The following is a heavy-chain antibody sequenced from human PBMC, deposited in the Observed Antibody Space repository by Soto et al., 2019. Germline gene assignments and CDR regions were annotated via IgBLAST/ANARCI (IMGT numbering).Heavy chain of an antibody. CDR2: INPNGGAT. V-gene: IGHV1-2*02. CDR3: ATSSDWSPLLDY. CDR1: EYTFTAYY. J-gene: IGHJ4*02. Sequence: QVQLVQSGAEVTQPGASVKVSCKASEYTFTAYYLHWVRQAPGQRLEWMGWINPNGGATIYAQKFQGRRTMARDASITTAYMELSRLNSDDTAFYYCATSSDWSPLLDYWGQGTLVTVSS. D-gene: IGHD6-19*01.